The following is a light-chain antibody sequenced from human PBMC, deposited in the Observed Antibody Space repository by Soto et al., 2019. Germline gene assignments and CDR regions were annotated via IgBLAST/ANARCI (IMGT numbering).Light chain of an antibody. CDR3: MQALQTPRT. V-gene: IGKV2-28*01. CDR2: LGS. Sequence: DIVMTQSPLSLPVTPGEPASISCRSSQSLVHRNGYNYLDWYLQKPGQSPQLLIYLGSNRASGVPERFSGSGSGTDFTLKISRVEAEDVGVYYCMQALQTPRTFGQGTKVEIK. J-gene: IGKJ1*01. CDR1: QSLVHRNGYNY.